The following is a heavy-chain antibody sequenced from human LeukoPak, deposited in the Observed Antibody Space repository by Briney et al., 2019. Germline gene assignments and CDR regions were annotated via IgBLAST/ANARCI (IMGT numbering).Heavy chain of an antibody. V-gene: IGHV3-48*03. CDR3: ARVPPGSSSSYY. D-gene: IGHD6-6*01. CDR1: GFTFSSYA. Sequence: PGGSLRLSCAASGFTFSSYAMSWVRQAPGKGLEWVSYISSSGSTIYYADSVKGRFTVSRDDAKNSLYLQMNSLRAEDTAVYYCARVPPGSSSSYYWGQGTLVTVSS. CDR2: ISSSGSTI. J-gene: IGHJ4*02.